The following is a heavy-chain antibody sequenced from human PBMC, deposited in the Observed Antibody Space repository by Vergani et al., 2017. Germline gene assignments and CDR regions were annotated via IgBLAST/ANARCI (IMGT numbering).Heavy chain of an antibody. Sequence: QVRLQESGPGLVKPSETLSLTCSVSGGSMSGYSWSWIRQPPGKELEWIGYMYHSGSTNYNPSLETRVTISGDTSKNQFSLKLNSVTAADTAVYYCGRVADLYGLGSRLLDLWGQGILVTVSS. CDR3: GRVADLYGLGSRLLDL. V-gene: IGHV4-59*01. D-gene: IGHD3-10*01. CDR2: MYHSGST. CDR1: GGSMSGYS. J-gene: IGHJ5*02.